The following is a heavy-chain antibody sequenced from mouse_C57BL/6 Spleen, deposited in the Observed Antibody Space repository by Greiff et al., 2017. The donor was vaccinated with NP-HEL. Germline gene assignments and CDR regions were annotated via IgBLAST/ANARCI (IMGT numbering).Heavy chain of an antibody. CDR1: GYSITSGYY. Sequence: ESGPGLVKPSQSLSLTCSVTGYSITSGYYWNWIRQFPGNKLEWMGYISYDGSNNYNPSLKNRISITRDTSKNQFFLKLNSVTTEDTATYYCARGRDDYAMDYWGQGTSVTVSS. V-gene: IGHV3-6*01. D-gene: IGHD2-3*01. J-gene: IGHJ4*01. CDR3: ARGRDDYAMDY. CDR2: ISYDGSN.